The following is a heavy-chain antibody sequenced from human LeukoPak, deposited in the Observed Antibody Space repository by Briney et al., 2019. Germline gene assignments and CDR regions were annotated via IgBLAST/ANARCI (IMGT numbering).Heavy chain of an antibody. CDR3: ARGSDCVWGSYRPSLHFDY. J-gene: IGHJ4*02. CDR2: IYHSGST. CDR1: GGSISSGGYS. V-gene: IGHV4-30-2*01. D-gene: IGHD3-16*02. Sequence: SQTLSLTCAVSGGSISSGGYSWSWIRQPPGKGLEWIGYIYHSGSTYYNPSLKSRVTISVDRSKNQFSLKLSSVTAADTAVYYCARGSDCVWGSYRPSLHFDYWGQGTLVTVSS.